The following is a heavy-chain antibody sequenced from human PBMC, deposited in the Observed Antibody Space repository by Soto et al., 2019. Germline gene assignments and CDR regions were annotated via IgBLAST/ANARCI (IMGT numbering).Heavy chain of an antibody. CDR1: GGTFSSYA. CDR2: IIPIFGTA. V-gene: IGHV1-69*13. J-gene: IGHJ6*02. D-gene: IGHD6-13*01. Sequence: SVKVSCKASGGTFSSYAISWVRQAPGQGLEWMGGIIPIFGTANYAQKFQGGVTITADESTSTAYMELSSLRSEDTAVYYFARSLLPAASTGGGSYYYYAMDVWG. CDR3: ARSLLPAASTGGGSYYYYAMDV.